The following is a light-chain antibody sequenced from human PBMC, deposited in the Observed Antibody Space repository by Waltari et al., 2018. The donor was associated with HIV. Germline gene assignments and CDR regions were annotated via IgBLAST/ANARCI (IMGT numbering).Light chain of an antibody. CDR3: NSYAGSNNGV. Sequence: QSALTQPTSASGSPGQSLPISCTGTSSDVGGSKYVSWYQQHPGKAPKLMIYEVNKRPSGVPDRFSGSKSDNTASLTVAGLQADDEADYYCNSYAGSNNGVFGGGTKLTVL. CDR1: SSDVGGSKY. CDR2: EVN. V-gene: IGLV2-8*01. J-gene: IGLJ3*02.